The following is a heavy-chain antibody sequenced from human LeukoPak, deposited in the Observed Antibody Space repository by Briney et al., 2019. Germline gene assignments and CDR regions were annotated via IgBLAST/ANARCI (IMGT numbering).Heavy chain of an antibody. D-gene: IGHD6-13*01. J-gene: IGHJ4*02. CDR3: ARGYVEQQLVRDFDY. V-gene: IGHV3-21*01. Sequence: PGGSLRLSCAASGLTLKYAWMSWVRQAPGKGLEWVSSISSSSSYIYYADSVKGRFTISRDNAKNSLYLQMNSLRAEDTAVYYCARGYVEQQLVRDFDYWGQGTLVTVSS. CDR1: GLTLKYAW. CDR2: ISSSSSYI.